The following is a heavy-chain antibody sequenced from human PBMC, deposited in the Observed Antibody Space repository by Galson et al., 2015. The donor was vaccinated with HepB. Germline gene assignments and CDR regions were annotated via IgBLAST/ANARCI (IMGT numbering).Heavy chain of an antibody. D-gene: IGHD2-2*01. Sequence: ETLSLTCTVSGGSISSSSYYWGWIRQPPGKGLEWIGSIYYSGSTYYNPSLKSRVTISVDTSMNQFSLKLSSVTAADTAVYYCARDSVVVVPAAEGWFDPWGQGTLVTVSS. J-gene: IGHJ5*02. V-gene: IGHV4-39*07. CDR3: ARDSVVVVPAAEGWFDP. CDR2: IYYSGST. CDR1: GGSISSSSYY.